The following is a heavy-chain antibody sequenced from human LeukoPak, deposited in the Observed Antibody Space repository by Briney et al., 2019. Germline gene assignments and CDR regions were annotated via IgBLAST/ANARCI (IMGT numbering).Heavy chain of an antibody. V-gene: IGHV1-8*01. D-gene: IGHD3-10*01. CDR3: ASSVGWFGEPLNP. Sequence: ASVKVSCKASGYTFTSYDINWVRQATGQGLEWMGWMNPNSGNTGYAQKFQGRVTMTRDTSTSTVYMELSSLRSEDTAVYYCASSVGWFGEPLNPWGQGTLVTVSS. CDR1: GYTFTSYD. CDR2: MNPNSGNT. J-gene: IGHJ5*02.